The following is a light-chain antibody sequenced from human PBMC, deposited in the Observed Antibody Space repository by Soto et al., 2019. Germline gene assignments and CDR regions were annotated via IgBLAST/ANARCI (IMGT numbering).Light chain of an antibody. Sequence: DIQMTQSPSALSASVGDRVTITCRASQGVSTSLAWYQQKPGKAPKLLIYDASTLETGVPSTFSGSGSGTEFTLTISRLQPDDFATYYCQQYDYYYTFGQGTKLEIK. CDR2: DAS. CDR1: QGVSTS. CDR3: QQYDYYYT. J-gene: IGKJ2*01. V-gene: IGKV1-5*01.